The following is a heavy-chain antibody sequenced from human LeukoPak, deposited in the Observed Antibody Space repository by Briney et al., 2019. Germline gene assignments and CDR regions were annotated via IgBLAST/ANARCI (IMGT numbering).Heavy chain of an antibody. CDR3: ARAGGYCSGGSCHSLDY. Sequence: SETLSLTCTVSGGSISSYYWSWIRQPAGKGLEWIGRIYTSGSTNYNPSLKSRVTISVDTSKNQFSLKLSSVTAADTAVYYCARAGGYCSGGSCHSLDYWGQGTLVTVSS. D-gene: IGHD2-15*01. J-gene: IGHJ4*02. CDR1: GGSISSYY. V-gene: IGHV4-4*07. CDR2: IYTSGST.